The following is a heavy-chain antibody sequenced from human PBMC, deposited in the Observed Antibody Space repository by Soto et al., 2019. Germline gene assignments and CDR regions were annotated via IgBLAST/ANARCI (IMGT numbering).Heavy chain of an antibody. Sequence: SETLSLTCIVSGGSISSDDYYCIWIRQPPGKGLEWIGYIYHSGSTYYNPSLKSRVSISVDTSRNQFSLKLSSVTAADTAVYYCARGRAYCDSSGYYYVDLWGEGALVTVYS. CDR2: IYHSGST. CDR1: GGSISSDDYY. J-gene: IGHJ5*02. CDR3: ARGRAYCDSSGYYYVDL. V-gene: IGHV4-30-4*01. D-gene: IGHD3-22*01.